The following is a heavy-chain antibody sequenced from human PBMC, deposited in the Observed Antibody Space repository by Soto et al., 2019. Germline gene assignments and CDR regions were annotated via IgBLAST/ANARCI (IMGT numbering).Heavy chain of an antibody. Sequence: PGGSLRLSCAASGFTVSSNYMSWVRQAPGKGLEWVSVIYSGGSTYYADSVKGRFTISRDNSKNTLYLQMNGLRAEDTAVYYCAREGPQNYGEFDYWGQGTLVTVSS. CDR1: GFTVSSNY. CDR2: IYSGGST. V-gene: IGHV3-53*01. D-gene: IGHD4-17*01. J-gene: IGHJ4*02. CDR3: AREGPQNYGEFDY.